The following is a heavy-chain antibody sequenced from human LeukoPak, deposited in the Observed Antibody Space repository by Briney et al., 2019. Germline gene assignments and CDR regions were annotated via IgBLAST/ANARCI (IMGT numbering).Heavy chain of an antibody. CDR3: ARGQEQDDSSGYYYDY. J-gene: IGHJ4*02. Sequence: PSETLSLTCTVSGGSLSSNYWSWVRQPPGQGLEWIGYIYYSGSSNYNPSLKSRVTISVDTSKNQFSLKLSSVTAADTAVYYCARGQEQDDSSGYYYDYWGQGTLVTVSS. CDR1: GGSLSSNY. V-gene: IGHV4-59*01. CDR2: IYYSGSS. D-gene: IGHD3-22*01.